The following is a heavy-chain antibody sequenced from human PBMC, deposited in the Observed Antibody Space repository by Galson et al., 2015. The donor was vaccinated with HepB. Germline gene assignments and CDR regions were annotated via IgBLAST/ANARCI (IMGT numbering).Heavy chain of an antibody. V-gene: IGHV3-49*03. Sequence: SLRLSCAASGFTFGDYAMSWFRQSPGKGLEWVGFIRSKAYDGTTEYAASVKGKFTISRDDSKSIVYLQMSSLKTEDTAVYYCTRDGWFDPWGQGTLVTVSS. J-gene: IGHJ5*02. CDR2: IRSKAYDGTT. CDR1: GFTFGDYA. CDR3: TRDGWFDP.